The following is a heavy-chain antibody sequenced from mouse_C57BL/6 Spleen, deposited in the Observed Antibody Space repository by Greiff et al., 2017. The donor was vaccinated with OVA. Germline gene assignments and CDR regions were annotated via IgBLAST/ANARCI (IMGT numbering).Heavy chain of an antibody. CDR1: GYTFTSYW. V-gene: IGHV1-59*01. Sequence: QVQLKQPGAELVRPGTSVKLSCKASGYTFTSYWMHWVKQRPGQGLEWIGVIDPSDSYTNYNQKFKGKATLTVDTSSSTAYMQLSSLTSEDSAVYYCARLDGSSPHYYAMDYWGQGTSVTVSS. CDR3: ARLDGSSPHYYAMDY. CDR2: IDPSDSYT. D-gene: IGHD1-1*01. J-gene: IGHJ4*01.